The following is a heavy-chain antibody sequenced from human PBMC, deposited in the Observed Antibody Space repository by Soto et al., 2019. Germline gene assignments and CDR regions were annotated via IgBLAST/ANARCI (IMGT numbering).Heavy chain of an antibody. J-gene: IGHJ5*02. CDR3: ARAPRDPYDILTGRYNWFDP. D-gene: IGHD3-9*01. CDR1: GYTFTSYG. Sequence: GASVKVSCKASGYTFTSYGISWVRQAPGQGLEWMGWISAYNGNTNYAQKLQGRVTMTTGTSTSTAYMELRSLRSDDTAVYYCARAPRDPYDILTGRYNWFDPWGQGTLVTVSS. CDR2: ISAYNGNT. V-gene: IGHV1-18*01.